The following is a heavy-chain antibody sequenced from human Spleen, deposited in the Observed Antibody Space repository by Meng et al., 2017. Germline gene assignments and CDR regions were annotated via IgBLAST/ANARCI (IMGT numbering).Heavy chain of an antibody. CDR3: ARQTKYDFWIIH. Sequence: APGLASPSVTLSFTSTVSGGAVVSGIYYWSGIRQPPGKGLEWIGYIYYSGSTNYNPSLKSRVSISVDTSKNQFSLKLSSVTAADTAVYYCARQTKYDFWIIHWGQGTLVTVSS. CDR2: IYYSGST. J-gene: IGHJ4*02. CDR1: GGAVVSGIYY. D-gene: IGHD3-3*01. V-gene: IGHV4-61*01.